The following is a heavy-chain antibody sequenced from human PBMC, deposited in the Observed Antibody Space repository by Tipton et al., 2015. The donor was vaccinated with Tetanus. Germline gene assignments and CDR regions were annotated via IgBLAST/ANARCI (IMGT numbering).Heavy chain of an antibody. CDR3: AKVGAVASHYYYYYGLDV. D-gene: IGHD3-16*01. CDR1: GFTVSNSY. J-gene: IGHJ6*02. V-gene: IGHV3-66*01. Sequence: SLRLSCAASGFTVSNSYMNWVRQAPGKGLEWVSAVYSGGSTYYADSVKGRFSISRDHSRNTLYLQMNTLRAEDTAVYYCAKVGAVASHYYYYYGLDVWGQGTTVTVSS. CDR2: VYSGGST.